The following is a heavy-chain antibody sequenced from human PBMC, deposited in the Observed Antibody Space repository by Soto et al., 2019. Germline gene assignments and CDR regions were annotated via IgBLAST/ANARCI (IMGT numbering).Heavy chain of an antibody. CDR2: IIPISGTA. CDR1: GGTFSNYA. Sequence: QVQLVQSGAEVKKPGSSVKVSCKASGGTFSNYAISCVRQAPGQGLEWMGGIIPISGTANYAQKFQGRVTITAGESTSTAYMELSSLRSEDTAVYFCARSQGSSTSLEIYYYYSYGMDVWGQGTTVTVSS. CDR3: ARSQGSSTSLEIYYYYSYGMDV. J-gene: IGHJ6*02. V-gene: IGHV1-69*01. D-gene: IGHD2-2*01.